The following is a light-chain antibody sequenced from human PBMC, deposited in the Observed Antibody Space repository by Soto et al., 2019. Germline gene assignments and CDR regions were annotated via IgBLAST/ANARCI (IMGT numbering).Light chain of an antibody. CDR3: QQSYSTPLT. Sequence: DIQMTQSPSSLSASVGDRVTITCRASQSISSYLNWYQQKPGKAPKLLIYDASSLQSGVPSRFSGSRSGTDFTLTISSLQPEDSATYYCQQSYSTPLTFGGGTKVEIK. V-gene: IGKV1-39*01. CDR1: QSISSY. J-gene: IGKJ4*01. CDR2: DAS.